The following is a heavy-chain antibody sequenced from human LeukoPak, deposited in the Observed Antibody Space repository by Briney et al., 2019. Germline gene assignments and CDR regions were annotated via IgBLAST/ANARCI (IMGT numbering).Heavy chain of an antibody. Sequence: SETLSLTCTVSGGSISSYYWSWIRQPAGKGLEWIGRIYTSGSTNYNPSLKSRVTMSVDTSKNQFSLKLSSVTAADTAVYYCARGRRYSYGYDYYYYGMDVWGQGTTVTVSS. CDR1: GGSISSYY. V-gene: IGHV4-4*07. D-gene: IGHD5-18*01. CDR3: ARGRRYSYGYDYYYYGMDV. CDR2: IYTSGST. J-gene: IGHJ6*02.